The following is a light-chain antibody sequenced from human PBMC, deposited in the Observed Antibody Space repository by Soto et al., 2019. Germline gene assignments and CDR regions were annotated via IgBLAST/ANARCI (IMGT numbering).Light chain of an antibody. CDR3: QQYNSYNT. CDR2: AAS. J-gene: IGKJ2*01. V-gene: IGKV1-5*03. Sequence: DIQMTQSPSTLSVSIGDRVTITCRASQKIGSRLAWYQQKLGKAPKRLIFAASTLDTGVPSRFSGSGSGTEFTLPISSLQPDDFAPYFCQQYNSYNTFGQGTKLELE. CDR1: QKIGSR.